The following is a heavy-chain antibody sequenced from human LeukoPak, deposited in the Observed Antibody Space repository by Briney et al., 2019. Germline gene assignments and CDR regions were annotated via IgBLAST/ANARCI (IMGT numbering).Heavy chain of an antibody. CDR3: ARGYYDFTNWFDP. V-gene: IGHV1-69*05. CDR1: GGTYSSYA. D-gene: IGHD3-3*01. CDR2: IIPIFGTA. Sequence: SVKVSCKASGGTYSSYAISWVRQAPGQGLEWMGGIIPIFGTANYAQKFQGRVTITTDESTSTAYMELSSLRSEDTAVYYCARGYYDFTNWFDPWGQGTLVTVSS. J-gene: IGHJ5*02.